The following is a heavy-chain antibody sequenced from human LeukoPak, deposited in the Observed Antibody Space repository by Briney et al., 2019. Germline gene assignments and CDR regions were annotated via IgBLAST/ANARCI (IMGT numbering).Heavy chain of an antibody. CDR3: ARGVAATQLFDP. J-gene: IGHJ5*02. V-gene: IGHV4-34*01. D-gene: IGHD2-15*01. Sequence: SETLSLTCAVYGGSFSGYYWSWIRQPPGKGLEWIGEINHSGSTYYNPSLKSRVTISVDTSKNQFSLKLSSVTAADTAVYYCARGVAATQLFDPWGQGTLVTVSS. CDR1: GGSFSGYY. CDR2: INHSGST.